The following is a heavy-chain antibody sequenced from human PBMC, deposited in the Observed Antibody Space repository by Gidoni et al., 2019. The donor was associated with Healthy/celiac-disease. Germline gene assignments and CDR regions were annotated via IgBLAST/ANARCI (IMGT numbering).Heavy chain of an antibody. V-gene: IGHV1-69-2*01. Sequence: EVQLVQSGAEAKKPGATVQLSCNVSGYTFTDYYMHWVQQAPGKGLEWMGLVDPEDGETIYAEKFQGRVTRTADTSTDTAYMELSSLRSEDTAVYYCATLRSPPPMDVWGQGTTVTVSS. CDR1: GYTFTDYY. J-gene: IGHJ6*02. CDR2: VDPEDGET. CDR3: ATLRSPPPMDV.